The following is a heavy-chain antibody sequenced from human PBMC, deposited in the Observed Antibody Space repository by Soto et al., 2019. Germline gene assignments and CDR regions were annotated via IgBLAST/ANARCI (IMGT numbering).Heavy chain of an antibody. CDR2: IIPILDIA. Sequence: GASVKVSCKTSGGTFNTYPISWVRQAPGQGLEWMGTIIPILDIANYAQKFQGRVTITADTSTSTAYMELRSLRSDDTAVYYCARTEWAAAVTWFDPWGQGTLVTVSS. CDR3: ARTEWAAAVTWFDP. D-gene: IGHD6-13*01. J-gene: IGHJ5*02. V-gene: IGHV1-69*02. CDR1: GGTFNTYP.